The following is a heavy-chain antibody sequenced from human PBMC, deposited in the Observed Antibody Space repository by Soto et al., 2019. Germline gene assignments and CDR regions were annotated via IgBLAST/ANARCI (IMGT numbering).Heavy chain of an antibody. Sequence: PSETLSLTCTVSGASINTYSWSWIRQPPGKGLEWIGNIYDSGNTNYNPSLKSRVTISVDTSKNQFSLKLSSVTAADTAVYYCARVGRYCSGGSCYRGGNWFDPWGQGTLVTVSS. CDR2: IYDSGNT. J-gene: IGHJ5*02. CDR3: ARVGRYCSGGSCYRGGNWFDP. D-gene: IGHD2-15*01. V-gene: IGHV4-59*01. CDR1: GASINTYS.